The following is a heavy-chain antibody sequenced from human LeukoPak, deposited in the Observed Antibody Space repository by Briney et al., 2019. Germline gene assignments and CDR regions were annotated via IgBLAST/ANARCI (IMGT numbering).Heavy chain of an antibody. CDR2: LYRGGGT. CDR1: GFTVSDNY. CDR3: AWPLQSSGYSFQY. Sequence: GGSMTLSCAASGFTVSDNYNSWVRRAPGKRLELVSILYRGGGTYDADSVKGRFTISRDKNTLSLQMNSLRVEDTAVYYCAWPLQSSGYSFQYWGQGILVTVSS. D-gene: IGHD3-22*01. J-gene: IGHJ4*02. V-gene: IGHV3-53*01.